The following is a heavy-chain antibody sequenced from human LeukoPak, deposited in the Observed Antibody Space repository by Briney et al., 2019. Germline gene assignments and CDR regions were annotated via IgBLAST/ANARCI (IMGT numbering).Heavy chain of an antibody. CDR3: ARGVKTARIPYVWGSYRQGDAFDI. J-gene: IGHJ3*02. CDR2: IYISGST. Sequence: PSETLSLTCTVSGGSISNYYWSWVRQPAGKGLEWIGRIYISGSTNYNPSLKSRVTISVDKSKNQFSLKLSSVTAADTAVYYCARGVKTARIPYVWGSYRQGDAFDIWGQGTMVTVSS. CDR1: GGSISNYY. D-gene: IGHD3-16*02. V-gene: IGHV4-4*07.